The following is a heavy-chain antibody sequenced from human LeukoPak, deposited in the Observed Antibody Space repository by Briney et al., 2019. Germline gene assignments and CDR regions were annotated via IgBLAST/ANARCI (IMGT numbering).Heavy chain of an antibody. V-gene: IGHV3-23*01. CDR1: GFTFSSYE. D-gene: IGHD3-10*01. CDR3: AKSVPITMVRGVISYFDY. CDR2: ISGSGGST. J-gene: IGHJ4*02. Sequence: GGSLSLSCAASGFTFSSYEMSWVRQAPGQGLEWVSAISGSGGSTYYADSVKGRFTISRDNSKNTLYLQMNSLRAEDTAVYYCAKSVPITMVRGVISYFDYWGQGTLVTVSS.